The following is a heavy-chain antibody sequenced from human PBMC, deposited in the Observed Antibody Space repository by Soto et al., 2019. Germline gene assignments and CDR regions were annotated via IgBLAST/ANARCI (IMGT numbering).Heavy chain of an antibody. D-gene: IGHD3-10*01. J-gene: IGHJ6*02. CDR2: ISSSGSTI. CDR1: GFTFSSYE. Sequence: HPGGSLRLSCAASGFTFSSYEMNWVRQAPGKGLEWVSYISSSGSTIYYADSVKGRFTISRDNAKNSLYLQMNSLRAEDTAVYYCARDPVPYGSGPYGMDVWGQGTTVTVSS. CDR3: ARDPVPYGSGPYGMDV. V-gene: IGHV3-48*03.